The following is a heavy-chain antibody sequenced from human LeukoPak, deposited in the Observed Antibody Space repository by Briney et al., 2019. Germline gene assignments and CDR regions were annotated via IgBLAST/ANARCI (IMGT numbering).Heavy chain of an antibody. CDR1: GGSISSSSYY. D-gene: IGHD6-19*01. CDR3: ARDRRMGGDSSGPGLDYMDV. CDR2: IYTSGST. V-gene: IGHV4-61*02. J-gene: IGHJ6*03. Sequence: PSETLSLTCTVSGGSISSSSYYWSWIRQPAGKGLEWIGRIYTSGSTNYNPSLKSRVTMSVDTSKNQFSLKLSSVTAADTAVYYCARDRRMGGDSSGPGLDYMDVWGKGTTVTISS.